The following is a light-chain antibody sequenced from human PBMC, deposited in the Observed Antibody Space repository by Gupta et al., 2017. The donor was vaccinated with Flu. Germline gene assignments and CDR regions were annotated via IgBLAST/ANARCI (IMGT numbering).Light chain of an antibody. Sequence: EIVMTQSPATLSVSPGERTALSCRACQSVSSNFAWYQQKPGQAPRLLIYGASTMATGIPARFSGSGSGTEFTLTISSLQSEDFAVYYCQQYNNWPRLTFGGGTKVEIK. J-gene: IGKJ4*01. CDR1: QSVSSN. CDR2: GAS. V-gene: IGKV3-15*01. CDR3: QQYNNWPRLT.